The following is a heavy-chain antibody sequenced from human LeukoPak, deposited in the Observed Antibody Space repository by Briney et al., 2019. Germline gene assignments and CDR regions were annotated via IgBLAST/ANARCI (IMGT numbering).Heavy chain of an antibody. CDR1: GFTFSSYA. CDR3: AKDRGTYYDSSGYYSPYYFDY. Sequence: PGGSLRLSCAASGFTFSSYAMSWVRQAPEKGLEWVSAISGSGGSTYYADSVKGRFTISRDNSKNTLYLQMNSLRAEDTAVYYCAKDRGTYYDSSGYYSPYYFDYWGQGTLVTVSS. J-gene: IGHJ4*02. V-gene: IGHV3-23*01. CDR2: ISGSGGST. D-gene: IGHD3-22*01.